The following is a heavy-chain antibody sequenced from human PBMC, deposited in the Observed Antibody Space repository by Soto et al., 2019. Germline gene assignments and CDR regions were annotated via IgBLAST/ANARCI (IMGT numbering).Heavy chain of an antibody. D-gene: IGHD3-3*01. CDR2: INHSGST. J-gene: IGHJ6*03. Sequence: SETLSLTCAVYGGSFSGYYWSWIRQPPGKGLEWIGEINHSGSTNYNPSLKSRVTISVDTSKNQFSLKLSSVTAADTAVYYCATQDYDFWSGLAYYHYMDVWGKGTTVTVSS. V-gene: IGHV4-34*01. CDR3: ATQDYDFWSGLAYYHYMDV. CDR1: GGSFSGYY.